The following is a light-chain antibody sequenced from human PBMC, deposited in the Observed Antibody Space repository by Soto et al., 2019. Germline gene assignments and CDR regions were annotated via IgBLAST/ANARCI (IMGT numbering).Light chain of an antibody. CDR3: QRYGSSQFT. V-gene: IGKV3-20*01. CDR2: GAS. J-gene: IGKJ3*01. CDR1: QSVGRNY. Sequence: EIVLTQSPGTLSLSPGERATLSCRASQSVGRNYLAWYQQKPRQAPRLLSYGASSSATGIPDRFSGSGSGTDFTLTINRLEPEDFAVYYCQRYGSSQFTFGPGTKVDIK.